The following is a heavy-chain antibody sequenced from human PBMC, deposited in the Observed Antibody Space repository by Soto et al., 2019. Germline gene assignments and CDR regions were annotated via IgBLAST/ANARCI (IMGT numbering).Heavy chain of an antibody. V-gene: IGHV3-30*18. CDR2: ISYDGSNK. J-gene: IGHJ6*02. CDR3: AKLVDIVATSHVNYYYRMDV. D-gene: IGHD5-12*01. Sequence: GGSLRLSCAAYGFTFSSYGMHWVRQAPGKGLEWVAVISYDGSNKYYADSVKGRFTISRDNSKNTLYLQMNSLRAEDTAVYYCAKLVDIVATSHVNYYYRMDVRGQGTTVTVS. CDR1: GFTFSSYG.